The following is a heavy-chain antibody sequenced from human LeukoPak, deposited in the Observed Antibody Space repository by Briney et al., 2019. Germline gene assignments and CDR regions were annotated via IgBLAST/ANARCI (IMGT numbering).Heavy chain of an antibody. J-gene: IGHJ4*02. CDR2: INPNSGGT. Sequence: AASVKVSCKASGYTFTGYYMHWVRRAPGQGLEWMGWINPNSGGTNYAQKFQGRVTMTRDTSISTAYMELSRLRSDDTAMYYCARYYIEGRCFDYWGQGTLVTVSS. CDR3: ARYYIEGRCFDY. V-gene: IGHV1-2*02. CDR1: GYTFTGYY. D-gene: IGHD3-10*01.